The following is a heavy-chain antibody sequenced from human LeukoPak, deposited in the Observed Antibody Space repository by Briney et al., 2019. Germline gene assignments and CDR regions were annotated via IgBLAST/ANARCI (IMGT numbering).Heavy chain of an antibody. CDR1: GYTFSSYG. Sequence: ASVKVSCKASGYTFSSYGISWVRQAPGQGLEWMGWISGYSGNTHYAHNLQGRVIMTTDTSTSTAYMELRSLRSDDTAVYYCARDEARYSSGYYPNWFDPWGQGTLVTVSS. CDR3: ARDEARYSSGYYPNWFDP. D-gene: IGHD3-22*01. V-gene: IGHV1-18*01. J-gene: IGHJ5*02. CDR2: ISGYSGNT.